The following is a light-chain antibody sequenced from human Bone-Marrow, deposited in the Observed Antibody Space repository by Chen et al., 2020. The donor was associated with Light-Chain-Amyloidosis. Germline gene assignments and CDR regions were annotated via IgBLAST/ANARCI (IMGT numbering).Light chain of an antibody. Sequence: DIQMTQSPSSVSASIGDSVSITCRASQDITILLGWYQQKPGNAPKLLIYLASNLHTGVPSRFSASGFETFFTLTINNVQPEDFGSYYCQQADKFPITFGQGTRL. J-gene: IGKJ5*01. CDR2: LAS. V-gene: IGKV1-12*01. CDR1: QDITIL. CDR3: QQADKFPIT.